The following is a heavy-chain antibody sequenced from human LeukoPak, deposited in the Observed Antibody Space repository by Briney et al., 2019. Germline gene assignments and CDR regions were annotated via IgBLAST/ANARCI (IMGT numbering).Heavy chain of an antibody. CDR2: VSGRGGST. Sequence: GGSLRLSCAASGFTFSSYAMSWVRQAPGKGLEWVSAVSGRGGSTYYADSLKGRFTISRDNSKNTLYLQMNSLRAEDTAVYYCARGVEQWPGDFYCYGMDVWGQGTTVTVSS. CDR3: ARGVEQWPGDFYCYGMDV. D-gene: IGHD6-19*01. V-gene: IGHV3-23*01. CDR1: GFTFSSYA. J-gene: IGHJ6*02.